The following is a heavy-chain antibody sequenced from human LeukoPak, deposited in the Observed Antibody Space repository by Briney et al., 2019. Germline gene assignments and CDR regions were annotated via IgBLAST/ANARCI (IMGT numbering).Heavy chain of an antibody. D-gene: IGHD6-19*01. V-gene: IGHV4-39*07. CDR1: GGSLSSNGYY. CDR2: INYSGST. Sequence: SETLSLTCSVSGGSLSSNGYYWGWIRQPPGKGLEWIGYINYSGSTYYNPPLKSRVTISVDRSKNQFSLKLSSVTAADTAVYYCSRGPSSGWGGYFDYWGQGILVTVSS. CDR3: SRGPSSGWGGYFDY. J-gene: IGHJ4*02.